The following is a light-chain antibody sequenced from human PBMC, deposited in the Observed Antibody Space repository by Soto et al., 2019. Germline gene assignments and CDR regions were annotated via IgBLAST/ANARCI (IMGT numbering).Light chain of an antibody. J-gene: IGLJ3*02. CDR1: SSNIGGNT. CDR2: ENN. V-gene: IGLV1-44*01. CDR3: AAWADSLKGTV. Sequence: SVLTQPPSTSGTPGQRVTMSVSGRSSNIGGNTVNWYQQFPGTAPKLLIYENNPRPSVCPDRFAGYKSGTSASLAISGLQSDDEADYHCAAWADSLKGTVFGGGTKLTVL.